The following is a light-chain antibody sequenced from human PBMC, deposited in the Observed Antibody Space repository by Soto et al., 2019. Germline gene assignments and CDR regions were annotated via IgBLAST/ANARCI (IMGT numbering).Light chain of an antibody. J-gene: IGKJ5*01. CDR3: QQYNSYPIT. CDR1: QSVSRN. V-gene: IGKV3D-15*01. CDR2: GAS. Sequence: EIVMTQSPATLSVSPGERATLSCRASQSVSRNLAWYQQKPGQAPRLLIYGASSRATGIPDRFSGSGSGTEFTLTISSLQPDDFATYYCQQYNSYPITFGQGTRLEIK.